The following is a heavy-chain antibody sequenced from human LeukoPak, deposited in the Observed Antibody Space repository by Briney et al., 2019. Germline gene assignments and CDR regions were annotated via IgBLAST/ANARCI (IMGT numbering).Heavy chain of an antibody. CDR3: VRTYGYCSSTSCYVFDY. Sequence: GSLRLSCSASGFTFSYYAMHWVRQAPGQGLAYVSAISSNGGSTYYADSVKGRFTISRDNSKNTLYLQMSSLRAEDTAVYYCVRTYGYCSSTSCYVFDYWGQGTLVTVSS. V-gene: IGHV3-64D*09. J-gene: IGHJ4*02. CDR2: ISSNGGST. D-gene: IGHD2-2*01. CDR1: GFTFSYYA.